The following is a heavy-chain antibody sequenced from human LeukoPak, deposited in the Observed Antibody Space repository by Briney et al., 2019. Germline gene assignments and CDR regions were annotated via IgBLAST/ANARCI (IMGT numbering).Heavy chain of an antibody. CDR2: ISTYNGNT. Sequence: VASVNVSCKASGYTFTSYGISWVRQAPGQGLERMGWISTYNGNTNYAQKLQGRVTMTTDTSTSTAYMELRSLISDDTAVYYCARDSAMAARPLDYWGQGTLVTVSS. V-gene: IGHV1-18*01. CDR1: GYTFTSYG. D-gene: IGHD6-6*01. CDR3: ARDSAMAARPLDY. J-gene: IGHJ4*02.